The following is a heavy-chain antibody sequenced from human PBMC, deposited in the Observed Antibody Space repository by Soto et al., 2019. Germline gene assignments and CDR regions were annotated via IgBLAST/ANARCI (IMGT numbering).Heavy chain of an antibody. J-gene: IGHJ4*02. V-gene: IGHV1-69*12. Sequence: QVQLVQSGAEVKKPESSVKVSCKAPGGTFSTYASSWVRQAPGQGLEWMGGIIPMFGTANYAERFQDRVTMTADESTNTVYMELSSLRAEDTAVYFCASGIQLWLRRINNGYSGWGQGTLVTVSS. CDR3: ASGIQLWLRRINNGYSG. D-gene: IGHD5-18*01. CDR2: IIPMFGTA. CDR1: GGTFSTYA.